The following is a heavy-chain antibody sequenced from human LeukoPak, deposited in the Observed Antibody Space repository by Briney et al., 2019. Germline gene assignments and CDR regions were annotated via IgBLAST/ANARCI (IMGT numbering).Heavy chain of an antibody. J-gene: IGHJ4*02. D-gene: IGHD6-13*01. CDR3: ARSEYSTAGIGY. CDR2: IIPIFGTA. Sequence: SVKVSCKASGGTFSSYAISWVRQAPGQGLEWMGGIIPIFGTANYAQKFQGRVTITADESTSTAYMELSSLRSEDTAVYYCARSEYSTAGIGYWGQGTLVTVSS. V-gene: IGHV1-69*01. CDR1: GGTFSSYA.